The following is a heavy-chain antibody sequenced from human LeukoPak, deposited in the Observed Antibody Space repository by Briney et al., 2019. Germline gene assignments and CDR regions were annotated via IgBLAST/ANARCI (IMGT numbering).Heavy chain of an antibody. CDR3: AKTLRFLEWLSFFDY. CDR2: ISYDGSNK. D-gene: IGHD3-3*01. Sequence: TGGSLRLSCAASGFTFSDYYMSWIRQAPGKGLEWVAVISYDGSNKYYADSVKGRFTISRDNSKNTLYPQMNSLRAEDTAVYYCAKTLRFLEWLSFFDYWGQGTLVTVSS. CDR1: GFTFSDYY. J-gene: IGHJ4*02. V-gene: IGHV3-30*18.